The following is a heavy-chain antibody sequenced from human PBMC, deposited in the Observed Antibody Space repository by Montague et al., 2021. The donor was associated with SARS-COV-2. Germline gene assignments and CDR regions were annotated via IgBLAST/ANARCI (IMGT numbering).Heavy chain of an antibody. V-gene: IGHV4-39*07. Sequence: SETLSLTCTVSGGSISSSSYYWGWIRQPPGKGLEWIGSIYYSGSTNYNPSLKSRVTISVDTSKNQFSLKLSSVTAADTAVYYCARGSYSSSWYGPKYYFDYWGQGTLVTVSS. CDR2: IYYSGST. CDR3: ARGSYSSSWYGPKYYFDY. J-gene: IGHJ4*02. D-gene: IGHD6-13*01. CDR1: GGSISSSSYY.